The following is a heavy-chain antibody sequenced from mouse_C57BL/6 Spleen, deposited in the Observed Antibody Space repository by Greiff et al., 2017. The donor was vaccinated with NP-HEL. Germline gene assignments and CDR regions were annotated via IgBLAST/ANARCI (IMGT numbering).Heavy chain of an antibody. CDR3: ARPYDYYFDY. CDR2: ISSGGSYT. V-gene: IGHV5-6*01. D-gene: IGHD2-4*01. CDR1: GFTFSSYG. J-gene: IGHJ2*01. Sequence: EVKLMESGGDLVKPGGSLKLSCAASGFTFSSYGMSWVRQTPDKRLEWVATISSGGSYTYYPDSVKGRFTISRDNAKNTLYLQMSSLKSEDTAMYYSARPYDYYFDYWGQGTTLTVSS.